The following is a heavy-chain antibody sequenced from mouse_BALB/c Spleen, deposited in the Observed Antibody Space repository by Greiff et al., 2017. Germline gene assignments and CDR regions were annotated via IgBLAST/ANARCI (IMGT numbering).Heavy chain of an antibody. CDR2: IYPGDGDT. CDR1: GYAFSSYW. V-gene: IGHV1-80*01. CDR3: ARGFHYAMDY. J-gene: IGHJ4*01. Sequence: VQLQQSGAELVRPGSSVKISCKASGYAFSSYWMNWVKQRPGQGLEWIGQIYPGDGDTNYNGKFKGKATLTADKSSSTAYMQLSSLTSEDSAVYFCARGFHYAMDYWGQGTSVTVSS.